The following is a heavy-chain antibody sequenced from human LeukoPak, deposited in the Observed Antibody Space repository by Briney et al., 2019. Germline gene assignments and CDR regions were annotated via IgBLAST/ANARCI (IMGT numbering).Heavy chain of an antibody. D-gene: IGHD3-10*01. Sequence: GGSLRLSCSASGFTFSSYAMHWVRQAPGKGLEYVSAISSNGGSTYYADSVKGRFTISRDNSKNTLYLQMSSLRAEDTAVYYCVKVASMVRGVADYWGQGTLVTVSS. V-gene: IGHV3-64D*09. J-gene: IGHJ4*02. CDR2: ISSNGGST. CDR1: GFTFSSYA. CDR3: VKVASMVRGVADY.